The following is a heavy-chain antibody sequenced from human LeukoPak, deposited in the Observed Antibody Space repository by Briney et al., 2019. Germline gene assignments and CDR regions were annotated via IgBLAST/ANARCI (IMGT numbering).Heavy chain of an antibody. D-gene: IGHD3-9*01. CDR3: TRDLTISGPIGI. CDR1: GFTFSSYW. Sequence: GGSLRLSCAASGFTFSSYWMHWVRQAPGQGLEWVGRIDPNSGGTNYAQDFQGRVTITRDTSINTAYMELSSLRSDDTAMYYCTRDLTISGPIGIWGQGTLVTVSA. J-gene: IGHJ4*02. CDR2: IDPNSGGT. V-gene: IGHV1-2*06.